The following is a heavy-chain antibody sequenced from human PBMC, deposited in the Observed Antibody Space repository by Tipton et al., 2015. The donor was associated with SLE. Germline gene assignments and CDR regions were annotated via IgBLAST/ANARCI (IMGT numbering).Heavy chain of an antibody. V-gene: IGHV3-33*07. Sequence: SLRLSCVASGFRSPFTDYGMYWVRQTTGKGLEWVAVIWHDGSNKNYVDSTKGRFIISKDDSKSTLYLQMNSLTVDDTGLYFCARARGILGGSGWYLELWGRGTLVTVSS. CDR3: ARARGILGGSGWYLEL. D-gene: IGHD2-15*01. CDR1: GFRSPFTDYG. J-gene: IGHJ2*01. CDR2: IWHDGSNK.